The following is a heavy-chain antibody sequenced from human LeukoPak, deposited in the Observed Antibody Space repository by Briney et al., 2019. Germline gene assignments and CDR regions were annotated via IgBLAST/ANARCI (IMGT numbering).Heavy chain of an antibody. CDR1: GGSISSSSYY. J-gene: IGHJ5*02. D-gene: IGHD3-22*01. CDR3: ARRTYYYDFNWFDP. CDR2: IYYSGST. V-gene: IGHV4-39*01. Sequence: SETLSLTCTVSGGSISSSSYYWGWIRQPPGKGLEWLGSIYYSGSTYYNPSLKSRVTISVDTSKNQFSLKLSSVAAADTAVHYCARRTYYYDFNWFDPWGQGTLVTVSS.